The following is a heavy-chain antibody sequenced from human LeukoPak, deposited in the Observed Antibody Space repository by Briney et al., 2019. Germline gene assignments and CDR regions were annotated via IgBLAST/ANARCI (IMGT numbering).Heavy chain of an antibody. Sequence: SETLSLTCTVSGGSISSYYWSWIRQPPGKGLEWIGYIYYSGSTNYNPSLKSRVTISVDTSKNQFSLKLSSVTAADTAVYYCARGRRGSITMIVEFDYWGQGTLVTVSS. D-gene: IGHD3-22*01. CDR1: GGSISSYY. CDR3: ARGRRGSITMIVEFDY. CDR2: IYYSGST. V-gene: IGHV4-59*01. J-gene: IGHJ4*02.